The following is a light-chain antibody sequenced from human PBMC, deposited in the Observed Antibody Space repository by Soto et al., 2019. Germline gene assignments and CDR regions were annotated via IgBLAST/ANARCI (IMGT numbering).Light chain of an antibody. CDR2: GAS. CDR1: QSLSSN. J-gene: IGKJ5*01. Sequence: EKVMTQSPATLSVSPGERATLSCRASQSLSSNLAWYQQKPGQAPRLIITGASTRATGIPARFSGSGSGTEFTLTISRLEPEDFAVYYCQQYNNWPQITFGQGTRLEI. CDR3: QQYNNWPQIT. V-gene: IGKV3-15*01.